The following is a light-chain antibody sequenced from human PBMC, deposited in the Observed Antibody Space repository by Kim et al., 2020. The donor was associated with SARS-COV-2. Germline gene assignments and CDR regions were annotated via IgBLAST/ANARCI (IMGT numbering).Light chain of an antibody. J-gene: IGLJ2*01. CDR1: SSTFVNYNL. Sequence: QSALTQPASVSGSPGQSITISCTGSSSTFVNYNLVSWYQHNPGKAPKLIIYEVTKRPSGVSHRFSGSKSGNTASLTISGLQAEDEADYYCCSYAGSSTFDVVFGGGTQLTVL. CDR3: CSYAGSSTFDVV. V-gene: IGLV2-23*02. CDR2: EVT.